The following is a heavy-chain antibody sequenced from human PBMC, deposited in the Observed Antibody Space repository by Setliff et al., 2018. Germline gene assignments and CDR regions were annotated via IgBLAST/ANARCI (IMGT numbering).Heavy chain of an antibody. CDR3: GRSPGLAEGGSWFAP. CDR2: VYPGDSET. D-gene: IGHD6-13*01. J-gene: IGHJ5*02. CDR1: GYSFPSYW. Sequence: GESLKLSCEASGYSFPSYWIGWVRQMPGKGLEWMGSVYPGDSETRYSPSFQGQVTISADKSIGTAYLQWSSLKASDTAIYYCGRSPGLAEGGSWFAPWGQGTLVTVS. V-gene: IGHV5-51*01.